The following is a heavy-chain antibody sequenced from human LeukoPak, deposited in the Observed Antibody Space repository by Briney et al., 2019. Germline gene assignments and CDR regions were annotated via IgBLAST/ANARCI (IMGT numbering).Heavy chain of an antibody. CDR1: GFTLSSYS. V-gene: IGHV3-48*04. CDR3: ARGAYSSSWYVDFDY. J-gene: IGHJ4*02. CDR2: ISSSSSTI. D-gene: IGHD6-13*01. Sequence: GGSLRLSCAASGFTLSSYSMNWVRQAPGKGLEWVSYISSSSSTIYYADSVKGRFTISRDNAKNSLYLQMNSLRAEDTAVYYCARGAYSSSWYVDFDYWGQGTLVTVSS.